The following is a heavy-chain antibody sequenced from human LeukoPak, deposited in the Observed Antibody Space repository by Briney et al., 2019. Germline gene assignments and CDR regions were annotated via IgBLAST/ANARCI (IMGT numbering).Heavy chain of an antibody. CDR3: ARLYDFWSGYYGRYYFDY. CDR2: IYYSGST. D-gene: IGHD3-3*01. J-gene: IGHJ4*02. CDR1: DGSFSTGY. V-gene: IGHV4-59*08. Sequence: SETLSLTCAVYDGSFSTGYWSWIRQPPGKGLEWIGYIYYSGSTNYNPSLKSRVTISVDTSKNQFSLKLSSVTAADTAVYYCARLYDFWSGYYGRYYFDYWGQGTLVTVSS.